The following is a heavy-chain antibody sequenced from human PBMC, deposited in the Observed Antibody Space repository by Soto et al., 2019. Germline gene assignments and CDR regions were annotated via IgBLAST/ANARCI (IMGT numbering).Heavy chain of an antibody. Sequence: GGSLRLSCAASGFTFSSYWMHWVRQAPGKGLEWVSSIGSGGGNTYYADSVKGRFTISRDNSKNTLFLQMNRLRAEDTAEYYCARVVRYFDTPYGMDVWGHGTTVTV. CDR3: ARVVRYFDTPYGMDV. CDR2: IGSGGGNT. CDR1: GFTFSSYW. D-gene: IGHD3-9*01. V-gene: IGHV3-74*01. J-gene: IGHJ6*02.